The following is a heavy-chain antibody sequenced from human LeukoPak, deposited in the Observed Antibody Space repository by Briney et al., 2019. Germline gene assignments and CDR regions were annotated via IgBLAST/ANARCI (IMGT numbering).Heavy chain of an antibody. V-gene: IGHV3-30*03. Sequence: GGSLRLSCAASGFTFSSYGMHWVRQAPGKGLEWVAVISYDGSNKYYADSVKGRFTISRDNSKNTLYLQMNSLRAEDTAVYYCARDGGRPLWSDYWGQGTLVTVSS. CDR1: GFTFSSYG. J-gene: IGHJ4*02. CDR3: ARDGGRPLWSDY. D-gene: IGHD5-18*01. CDR2: ISYDGSNK.